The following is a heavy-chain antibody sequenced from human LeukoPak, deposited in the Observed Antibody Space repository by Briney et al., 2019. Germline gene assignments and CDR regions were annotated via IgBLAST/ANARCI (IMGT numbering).Heavy chain of an antibody. CDR2: IYYSGST. D-gene: IGHD3-16*01. CDR1: GGSISSSSYY. CDR3: ARHVKGVDP. V-gene: IGHV4-39*01. Sequence: SETLSLTCTVAGGSISSSSYYYCWIRQPPGKGLELIGSIYYSGSTYYNPSLKSRVTISVDTSKHQFSLTLTSVTAAATAVYYCARHVKGVDPWGQGTLVTVSS. J-gene: IGHJ5*02.